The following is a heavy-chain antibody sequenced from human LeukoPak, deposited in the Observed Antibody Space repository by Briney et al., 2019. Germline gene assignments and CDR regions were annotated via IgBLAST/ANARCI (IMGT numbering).Heavy chain of an antibody. CDR2: IIPIFGTA. CDR1: GGTSSSYA. CDR3: ARELGNYFDY. Sequence: RASVKVSCKASGGTSSSYAISWVRQAPGQGLEWMGGIIPIFGTANYAQKFQGRVTITTDESTSTAYMELSSLRSEDTAVYYCARELGNYFDYWGQGTLVTVSS. J-gene: IGHJ4*02. D-gene: IGHD7-27*01. V-gene: IGHV1-69*05.